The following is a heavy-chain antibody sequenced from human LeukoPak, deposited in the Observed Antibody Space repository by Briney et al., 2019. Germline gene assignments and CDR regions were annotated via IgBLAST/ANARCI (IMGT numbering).Heavy chain of an antibody. CDR2: IYNSGST. Sequence: SETLSLTCTASGYSISSGYFWGWIRQPPGKGLEWIGTIYNSGSTYYNASLESRVTISVDTSKNQFSLKLSSVTAADTAVYYCARLNPEVLLWFGELSYHFDYWGQGTLVTVSS. CDR1: GYSISSGYF. D-gene: IGHD3-10*01. CDR3: ARLNPEVLLWFGELSYHFDY. V-gene: IGHV4-38-2*02. J-gene: IGHJ4*02.